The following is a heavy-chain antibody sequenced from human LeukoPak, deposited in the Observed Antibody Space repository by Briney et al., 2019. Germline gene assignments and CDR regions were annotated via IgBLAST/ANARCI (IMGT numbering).Heavy chain of an antibody. CDR3: ARARYYDILTGYSVFDY. CDR1: GGSISSYY. CDR2: IYYSGST. D-gene: IGHD3-9*01. V-gene: IGHV4-59*01. J-gene: IGHJ4*02. Sequence: SETLSLTCTVSGGSISSYYWSWIRQPPGKGLEWIGYIYYSGSTNYNPSLKSRVTISVDTSKNQFSLKLSSVTAADTVVYYCARARYYDILTGYSVFDYWGQGTLVTVSS.